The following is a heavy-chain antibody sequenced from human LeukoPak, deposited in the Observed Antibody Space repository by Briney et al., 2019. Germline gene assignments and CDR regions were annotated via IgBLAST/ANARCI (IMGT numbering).Heavy chain of an antibody. V-gene: IGHV3-9*01. CDR3: ARDPVRRDSY. D-gene: IGHD3-10*01. CDR2: ISWNSGTK. J-gene: IGHJ4*02. Sequence: GGSLRLSCAASGFTFDDYAMHWVRHAPGKGLEWVSGISWNSGTKGYADSVKGRFTISRDNAKNSLYLQMNSLRAEDTAVYYCARDPVRRDSYWGQGTLVTVSS. CDR1: GFTFDDYA.